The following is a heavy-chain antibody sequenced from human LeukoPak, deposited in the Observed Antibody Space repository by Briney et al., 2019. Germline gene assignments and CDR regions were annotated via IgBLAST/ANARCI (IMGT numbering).Heavy chain of an antibody. CDR2: ISGSGGST. CDR1: GFTFSSYA. D-gene: IGHD3-10*01. V-gene: IGHV3-23*01. J-gene: IGHJ6*04. Sequence: PGGSLRLSCAASGFTFSSYAMSWVRQAPGKGLEWVSAISGSGGSTYYADSAKGRFTISRDNSKNTLYLQMNSLRAEDTAVYYCAKDLRRITMVRGVIITGYYYYGMDVWGKGTTVTVSS. CDR3: AKDLRRITMVRGVIITGYYYYGMDV.